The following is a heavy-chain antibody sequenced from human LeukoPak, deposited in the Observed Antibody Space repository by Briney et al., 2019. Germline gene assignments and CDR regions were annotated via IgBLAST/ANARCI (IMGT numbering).Heavy chain of an antibody. J-gene: IGHJ6*02. CDR2: IYYSGST. D-gene: IGHD3-3*01. V-gene: IGHV4-59*12. Sequence: SETLSLTCTVSGGSISSYYWSWIRQPPGKGLEWIGYIYYSGSTNYNPSLKSRVTISVDTSKNQFSLKLSSVTAADTAVYYCARGTYDFWSGDYYYGMDVWGQGTTVTVSS. CDR3: ARGTYDFWSGDYYYGMDV. CDR1: GGSISSYY.